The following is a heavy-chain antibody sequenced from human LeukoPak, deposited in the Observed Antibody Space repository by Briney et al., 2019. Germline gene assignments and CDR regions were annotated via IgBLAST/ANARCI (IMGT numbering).Heavy chain of an antibody. Sequence: ASVKVSCKVSGCTLTELSMHWVRQAPGKGLEWMGGFDPEDGETIYAQKFQGRVTMTEDTSTDTAYMELSSLRSEDTAVYYCATDRVVPAARTDWYFDLWGRGTLVTVSS. D-gene: IGHD2-2*01. CDR3: ATDRVVPAARTDWYFDL. CDR2: FDPEDGET. J-gene: IGHJ2*01. CDR1: GCTLTELS. V-gene: IGHV1-24*01.